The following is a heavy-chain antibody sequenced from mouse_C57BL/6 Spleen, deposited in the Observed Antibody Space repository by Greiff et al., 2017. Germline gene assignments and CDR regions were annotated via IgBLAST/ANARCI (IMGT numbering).Heavy chain of an antibody. V-gene: IGHV3-6*01. J-gene: IGHJ2*01. CDR1: GYSITSGYY. CDR3: ARGLLNFDY. D-gene: IGHD2-10*01. CDR2: ISYDGSN. Sequence: EVKLMESGPGLVKPSQSLSLTCSVTGYSITSGYYWNWIRQFPGKKLEWMGYISYDGSNNYNPSLRNRISITRDTSKNQFFLKLISVTTEDTATYYCARGLLNFDYWGQGTTLTVSS.